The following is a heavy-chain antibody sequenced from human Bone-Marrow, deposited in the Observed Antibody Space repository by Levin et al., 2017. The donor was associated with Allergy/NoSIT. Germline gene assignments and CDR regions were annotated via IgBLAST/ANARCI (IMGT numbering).Heavy chain of an antibody. D-gene: IGHD6-19*01. CDR1: GFTFSSYS. Sequence: GGSLRLSCAASGFTFSSYSMNWVRQAPGKGLEWVSSISSSSSYIYYADSVKGRFTISRDNAKNSLYLQMNSLRAEDTAVYYCARDIFAVAGTLSDYWGQGTLVTVSS. J-gene: IGHJ4*02. CDR2: ISSSSSYI. V-gene: IGHV3-21*01. CDR3: ARDIFAVAGTLSDY.